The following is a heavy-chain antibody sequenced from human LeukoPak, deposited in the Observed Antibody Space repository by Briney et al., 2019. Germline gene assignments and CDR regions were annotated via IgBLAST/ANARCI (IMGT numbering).Heavy chain of an antibody. CDR3: ARGGTRYFDY. CDR1: GGSISSYY. J-gene: IGHJ4*02. V-gene: IGHV4-59*01. CDR2: IYYSGST. Sequence: SGTLSLTCTVSGGSISSYYWSWIRQPPGKGLEWIGYIYYSGSTNYNPSLKSRVTISVDTSKNQFSLKLSSVTAADTAVYYCARGGTRYFDYWGQGTLVTVSS.